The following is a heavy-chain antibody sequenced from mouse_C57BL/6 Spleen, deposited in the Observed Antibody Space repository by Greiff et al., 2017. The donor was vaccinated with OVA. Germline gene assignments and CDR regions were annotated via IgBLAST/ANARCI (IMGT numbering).Heavy chain of an antibody. Sequence: EVNLVESGGGLVQPKGSLKLSCAASGFSFNTYAMNWVRQAPGKGLEWVARIRSKSNNYATYYADSVKDRFTISRDDSESMLYLQMNNLKTEDTAMYYCVRGLFTLDYWGQGTTLTVSS. V-gene: IGHV10-1*01. CDR3: VRGLFTLDY. CDR1: GFSFNTYA. J-gene: IGHJ2*01. D-gene: IGHD1-1*01. CDR2: IRSKSNNYAT.